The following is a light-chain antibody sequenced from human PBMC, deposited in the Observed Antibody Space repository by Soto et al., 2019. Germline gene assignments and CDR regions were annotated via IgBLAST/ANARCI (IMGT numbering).Light chain of an antibody. J-gene: IGKJ1*01. CDR1: QGITND. CDR2: ASS. Sequence: AIQMTQSPSSLSASVGDTVTITCRASQGITNDLGWYQQKPGKAPKLLIYASSTLESGVPSRFSGSRSGTDFTLTISSLQPEDFATYYCLQDYSYPWTFGQGTKVEIK. V-gene: IGKV1-6*01. CDR3: LQDYSYPWT.